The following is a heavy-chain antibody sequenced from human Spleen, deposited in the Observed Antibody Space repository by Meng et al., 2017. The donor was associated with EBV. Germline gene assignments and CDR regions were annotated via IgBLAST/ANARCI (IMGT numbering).Heavy chain of an antibody. D-gene: IGHD2-2*02. CDR3: ARKLYTDSFFDS. V-gene: IGHV4-61*01. CDR1: GGPVRSGTYY. J-gene: IGHJ4*02. CDR2: IYFTGST. Sequence: GPGLVKPSETLSLTCTVSGGPVRSGTYYWSWIRQPPGKGLEWIGYIYFTGSTKYNPSLKTRVTISVDTSRNQFSLRLTSVTTADTAVYYCARKLYTDSFFDSWGQGTLVTVSS.